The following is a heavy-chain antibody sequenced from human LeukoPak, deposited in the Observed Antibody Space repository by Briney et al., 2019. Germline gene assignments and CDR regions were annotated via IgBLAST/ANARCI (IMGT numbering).Heavy chain of an antibody. Sequence: GGSLRFSCAASGFTFSDYCMPWVRQAPGKGLEWVSSINQDGGKKDYVDSVKGRFTISRDNAENSLYLQMNSLRDEDTAVSYCARTRLSCDCWGQGTLVTVSS. V-gene: IGHV3-7*01. J-gene: IGHJ4*02. CDR2: INQDGGKK. CDR1: GFTFSDYC. CDR3: ARTRLSCDC.